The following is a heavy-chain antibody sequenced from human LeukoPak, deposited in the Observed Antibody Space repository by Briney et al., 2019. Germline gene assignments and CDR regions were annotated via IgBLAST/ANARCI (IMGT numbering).Heavy chain of an antibody. CDR1: GFTFSTYA. J-gene: IGHJ4*02. D-gene: IGHD3-9*01. V-gene: IGHV3-23*01. CDR2: ITDSSSSP. Sequence: GGSLRLSCAASGFTFSTYAMSWVRQAPGKGLEWVSTITDSSSSPYYADSVKGRFTISRDNSKNTLYLQMSSLRAEDTAVYYCASTPPRYLGYFDYWGQGTLVTVSS. CDR3: ASTPPRYLGYFDY.